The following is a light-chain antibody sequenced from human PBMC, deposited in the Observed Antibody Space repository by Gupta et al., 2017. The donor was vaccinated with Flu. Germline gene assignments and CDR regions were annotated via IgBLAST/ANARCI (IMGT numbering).Light chain of an antibody. CDR2: GAS. CDR3: QQYNNWPPS. CDR1: QSVSSN. J-gene: IGKJ2*01. V-gene: IGKV3D-15*01. Sequence: PATLSVSPGERATLSCRASQSVSSNLAWYQQKPGQAPRLLIFGASTRATGIPARFSGSGSGTEFTLTISSLQSEDFAVYYCQQYNNWPPSFGQGTKLEIK.